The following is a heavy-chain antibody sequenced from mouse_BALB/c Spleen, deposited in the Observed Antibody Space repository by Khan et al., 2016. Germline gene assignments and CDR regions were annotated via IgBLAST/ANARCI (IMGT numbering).Heavy chain of an antibody. CDR3: ARIYGNYVFTY. CDR2: IHYSGNT. J-gene: IGHJ3*01. Sequence: EVQLVESGPDLVKPSQSLSLTCTVTGYSITSGYSWHWIRQFPGNKLEWMGYIHYSGNTNYNPSLKSRISITRDTSKNQFFLHLNSVTTEDTVTXYCARIYGNYVFTYWGQGTLVTVSA. V-gene: IGHV3-1*02. D-gene: IGHD2-1*01. CDR1: GYSITSGYS.